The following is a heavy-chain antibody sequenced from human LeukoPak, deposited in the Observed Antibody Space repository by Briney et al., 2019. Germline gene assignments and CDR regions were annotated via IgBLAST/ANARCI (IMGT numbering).Heavy chain of an antibody. CDR2: IYTSGST. V-gene: IGHV4-4*07. CDR3: AREWYNWNYGGYYMDV. CDR1: GGSISSYY. Sequence: SETLSLTCTVSGGSISSYYWSWIRQPAGKGLEWIGRIYTSGSTNYNPSLKSRVTMSVDTSKNQFSLKLSSVTAADTAVYYCAREWYNWNYGGYYMDVWGKGTTVTVSS. D-gene: IGHD1-7*01. J-gene: IGHJ6*03.